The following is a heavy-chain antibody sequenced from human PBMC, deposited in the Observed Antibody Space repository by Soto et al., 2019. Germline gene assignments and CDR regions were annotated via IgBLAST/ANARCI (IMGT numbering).Heavy chain of an antibody. J-gene: IGHJ6*02. V-gene: IGHV3-53*01. CDR3: ARDVGSGWYRDYYYGMDV. D-gene: IGHD6-19*01. CDR1: GFTVSSNY. CDR2: IYSGGST. Sequence: EVQLVESGGGLIQPGGSLRLSCAASGFTVSSNYMSWVRQAPGKGLEWVSVIYSGGSTYYADSVKGRFTISRDNSKNTLYLQMNSLRAEDTAVYHCARDVGSGWYRDYYYGMDVWGQGTTVTVSS.